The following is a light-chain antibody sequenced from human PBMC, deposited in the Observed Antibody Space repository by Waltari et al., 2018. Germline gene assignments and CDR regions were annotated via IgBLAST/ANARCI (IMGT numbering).Light chain of an antibody. CDR3: QQYSTYPR. CDR1: QSISTY. J-gene: IGKJ1*01. CDR2: AAS. V-gene: IGKV1-39*01. Sequence: DIQMTQSPSSLSASVGDRVTITCRASQSISTYLNWYQQKPGKAPKLLIYAASSLQSGVPSRLSGSGSGTDFTLTINSLQPDDFATYYCQQYSTYPRFGQGTRVEIK.